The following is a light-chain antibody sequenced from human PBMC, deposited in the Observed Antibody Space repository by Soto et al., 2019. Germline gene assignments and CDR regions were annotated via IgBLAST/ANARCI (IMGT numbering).Light chain of an antibody. CDR1: SSDVGGYNY. CDR2: DVS. J-gene: IGLJ3*02. V-gene: IGLV2-11*01. Sequence: QSVLTQPPSASGTPGQRVTISCTGTSSDVGGYNYVSWYQQHPGKAPKLIIYDVSKRPSGVPDRFSGSRSGNTASLTISGLQAEDEADYYCCSYAGSQAWVFGGGTKLTVL. CDR3: CSYAGSQAWV.